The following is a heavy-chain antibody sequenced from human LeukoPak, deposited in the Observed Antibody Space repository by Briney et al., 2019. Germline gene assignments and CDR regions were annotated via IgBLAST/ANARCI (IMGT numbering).Heavy chain of an antibody. CDR3: ASNYYDSSGYLEWFDP. CDR1: GGSISSSNW. V-gene: IGHV4-4*02. J-gene: IGHJ5*02. CDR2: IYHSGST. D-gene: IGHD3-22*01. Sequence: SETLSLTCAVSGGSISSSNWWSWVRQPPGKGLEWIGEIYHSGSTNYNPSLKSRVTISVDKSKNQFSLKLSSVTAADTAVYYCASNYYDSSGYLEWFDPWGQGTLVTVSS.